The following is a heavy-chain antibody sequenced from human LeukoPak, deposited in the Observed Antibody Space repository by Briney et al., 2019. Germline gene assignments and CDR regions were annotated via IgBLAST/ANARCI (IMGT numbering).Heavy chain of an antibody. CDR1: GFTLSSHA. CDR2: ISASGGSA. D-gene: IGHD3-10*01. J-gene: IGHJ6*03. V-gene: IGHV3-23*01. Sequence: GGSLRLSCAASGFTLSSHAMSWVRQAPGKGLEWVSSISASGGSANYADSVKGRFTISRDNSKNTVYLQMNSLRAEDTAVYYCAKVMKGSERLTMVRGVIIKTAGLYYMDVWGKGTTVTVSS. CDR3: AKVMKGSERLTMVRGVIIKTAGLYYMDV.